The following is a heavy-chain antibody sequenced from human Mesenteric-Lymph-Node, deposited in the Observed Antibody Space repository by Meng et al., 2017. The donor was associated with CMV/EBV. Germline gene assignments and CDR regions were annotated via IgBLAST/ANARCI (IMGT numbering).Heavy chain of an antibody. J-gene: IGHJ5*02. D-gene: IGHD3-3*01. Sequence: SETLSLTCTVSGGSISSYYWSWIRQPPGKGLEWIGYIYYSGSTNYNPSLKSRVTISVDSSKNQFSLKLTSVTAADTAVYYCARDRLVLRFLEWSRWFDPWGQGTLVTVSS. CDR3: ARDRLVLRFLEWSRWFDP. CDR2: IYYSGST. CDR1: GGSISSYY. V-gene: IGHV4-59*01.